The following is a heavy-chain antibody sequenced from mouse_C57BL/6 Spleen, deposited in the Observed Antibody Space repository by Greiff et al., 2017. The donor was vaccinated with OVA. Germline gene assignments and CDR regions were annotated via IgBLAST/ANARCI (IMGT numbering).Heavy chain of an antibody. J-gene: IGHJ1*03. CDR3: ALITSVVATYGYFDV. D-gene: IGHD1-1*01. Sequence: VQLEQPGAELVKPGASVKLSCKASGYTFTSYGMHWVKQTPGHGLEWIGYINTGNGGTNYNETFKSKATLTIDKSSSTAYMQLTSLRSEDSAVYDGALITSVVATYGYFDVWGTGTTVTVSS. CDR1: GYTFTSYG. V-gene: IGHV1-53*01. CDR2: INTGNGGT.